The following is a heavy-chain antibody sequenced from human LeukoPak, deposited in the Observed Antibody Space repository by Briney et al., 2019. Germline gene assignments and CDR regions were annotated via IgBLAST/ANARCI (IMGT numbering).Heavy chain of an antibody. CDR1: GFTFSSYG. J-gene: IGHJ4*02. Sequence: GGSLRLSCAASGFTFSSYGMHWVRQAPGKGLEWVAVISYDGSNKYYADSVKGRFTISRDDSKNTLYLQMNSLRAEDTAVYYCAKVGTWIELWSEHTEFDYWGQGTLVTVSS. D-gene: IGHD5-18*01. V-gene: IGHV3-30*18. CDR3: AKVGTWIELWSEHTEFDY. CDR2: ISYDGSNK.